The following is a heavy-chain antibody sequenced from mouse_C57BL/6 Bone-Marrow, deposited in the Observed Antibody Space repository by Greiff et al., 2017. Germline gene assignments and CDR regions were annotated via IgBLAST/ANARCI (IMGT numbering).Heavy chain of an antibody. D-gene: IGHD2-1*01. Sequence: EVKLVESGGDLVKPGGSLKLSCAASGFTFSSYGMSWVRQTPDKRLEWVATISSGGSCTYYPDSVKGRFTISRDNAKNTLYLQMCSLKSEDTAMYYCASQRIYYGNYDYFDYWGQGTTLTVSS. CDR2: ISSGGSCT. V-gene: IGHV5-6*01. CDR3: ASQRIYYGNYDYFDY. J-gene: IGHJ2*01. CDR1: GFTFSSYG.